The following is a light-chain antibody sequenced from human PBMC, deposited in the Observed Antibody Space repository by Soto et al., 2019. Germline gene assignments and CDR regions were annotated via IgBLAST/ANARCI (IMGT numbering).Light chain of an antibody. V-gene: IGLV1-44*01. CDR3: AAWNGTLDGLYV. CDR2: SDY. Sequence: QSVLTQPPSASGTPGQRVTISCSGSSSNIGSLSVDWYQHLPGTAPKLLIYSDYQRPSGVPDRFSGSKSGTSASLAISGVQSEDDADYYCAAWNGTLDGLYVFGTGTKVTVL. CDR1: SSNIGSLS. J-gene: IGLJ1*01.